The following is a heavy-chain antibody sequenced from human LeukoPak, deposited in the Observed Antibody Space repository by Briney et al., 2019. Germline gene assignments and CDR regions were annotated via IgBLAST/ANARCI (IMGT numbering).Heavy chain of an antibody. CDR2: INHSGSI. CDR3: AIRMRSNYDILTGYSKRGFDY. CDR1: GGSFSGYY. J-gene: IGHJ4*02. Sequence: SETLSLTCAVYGGSFSGYYWSWIRQPPGKGLEWIGEINHSGSINYNPSLKSRVTISVDTSKNQFSLKLSSVTAADTAVYYCAIRMRSNYDILTGYSKRGFDYWGQGTLVTVSS. D-gene: IGHD3-9*01. V-gene: IGHV4-34*01.